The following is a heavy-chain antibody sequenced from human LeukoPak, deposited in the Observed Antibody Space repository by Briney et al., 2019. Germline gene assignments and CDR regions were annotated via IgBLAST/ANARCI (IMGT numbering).Heavy chain of an antibody. CDR1: GYTFTGYY. J-gene: IGHJ4*02. Sequence: GASVKVSCKASGYTFTGYYMHWVRQAPGQGLEWMGWINPNSGGTNYAQKFQGRVTMTRDTSISTAYMELSRLRSDDTAVYYCARDPQDSSGYSTIADYWGQGTLVTVSS. CDR3: ARDPQDSSGYSTIADY. D-gene: IGHD3-22*01. CDR2: INPNSGGT. V-gene: IGHV1-2*02.